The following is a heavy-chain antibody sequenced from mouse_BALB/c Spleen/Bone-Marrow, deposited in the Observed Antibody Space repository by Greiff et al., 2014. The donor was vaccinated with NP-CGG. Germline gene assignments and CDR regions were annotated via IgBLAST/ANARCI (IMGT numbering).Heavy chain of an antibody. CDR2: IWGGGSK. CDR1: GFSLSRYS. V-gene: IGHV2-6-4*01. Sequence: VQGVESGPGLVAPSQSLSITCTVSGFSLSRYSVHWVRQPPGKGLEWLGMIWGGGSKDYNSALKSRLSFSKDNSKSQVFLKMNSLQTDDAAMYYCARLYYVNTYYYAMDYWGQGTSVTVSS. D-gene: IGHD2-1*01. CDR3: ARLYYVNTYYYAMDY. J-gene: IGHJ4*01.